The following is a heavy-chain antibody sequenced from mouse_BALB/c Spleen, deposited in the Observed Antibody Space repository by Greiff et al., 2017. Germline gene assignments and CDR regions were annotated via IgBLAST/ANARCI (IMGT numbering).Heavy chain of an antibody. CDR3: ARNGDGNYARFAY. CDR1: GFSLTSYG. D-gene: IGHD2-1*01. V-gene: IGHV2-2*02. J-gene: IGHJ3*01. Sequence: VKLMESGPGLVQPSQSLSITCTVSGFSLTSYGVHWVRQSPGKGLEWLGVIWSGGSTDYNAAFISRLSISKDNSKSQVFFKMNSLQANDTAIYYCARNGDGNYARFAYWGQGTLVTVSA. CDR2: IWSGGST.